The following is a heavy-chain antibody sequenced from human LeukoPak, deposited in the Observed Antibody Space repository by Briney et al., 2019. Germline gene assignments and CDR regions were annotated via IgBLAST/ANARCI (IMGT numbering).Heavy chain of an antibody. Sequence: QPGGSLRLSCAASGFTFNSYGMHWVRQAPGKGLEWVANIKQDGSEKYYVDSVKGRFTISRDNAKNSLYLQMNSLRAEDTAVYYCARCGSYYYVPSTAEDYWGQGTLVTVSS. CDR1: GFTFNSYG. CDR2: IKQDGSEK. V-gene: IGHV3-7*01. D-gene: IGHD1-26*01. J-gene: IGHJ4*02. CDR3: ARCGSYYYVPSTAEDY.